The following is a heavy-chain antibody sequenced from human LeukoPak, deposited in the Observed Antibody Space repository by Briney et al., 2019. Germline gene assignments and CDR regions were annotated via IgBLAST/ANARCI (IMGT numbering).Heavy chain of an antibody. CDR1: GGSISSYY. J-gene: IGHJ5*02. Sequence: PSETLSLTCTVSGGSISSYYWSWIRQPPGKGLEWIGYIYYSGSTNYNPSLKSRVTISVDTSKNQFSLKLSSVTAADTAAYYCARVGYYDILTGYYKGTWFDPWGQGTLVTVSS. CDR2: IYYSGST. CDR3: ARVGYYDILTGYYKGTWFDP. V-gene: IGHV4-59*01. D-gene: IGHD3-9*01.